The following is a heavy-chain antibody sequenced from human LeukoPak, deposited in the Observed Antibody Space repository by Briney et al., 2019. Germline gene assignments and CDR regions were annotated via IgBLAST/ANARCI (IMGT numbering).Heavy chain of an antibody. CDR3: AQLIWFGAHDAFDI. V-gene: IGHV2-5*01. Sequence: SGPTLMQPTPTLTLTFTFSGFSRSTSGAGEGWIRQPPGKALEWLALIYWNDDKRYSPSLKSRLTITKNTSKNQVVLTMTNMDPVDTATYYFAQLIWFGAHDAFDIWGQGTMVTVSS. CDR1: GFSRSTSGAG. J-gene: IGHJ3*02. CDR2: IYWNDDK. D-gene: IGHD3-10*01.